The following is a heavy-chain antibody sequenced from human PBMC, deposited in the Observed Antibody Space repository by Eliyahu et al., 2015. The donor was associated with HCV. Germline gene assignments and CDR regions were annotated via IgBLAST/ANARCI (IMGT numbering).Heavy chain of an antibody. J-gene: IGHJ4*02. CDR2: ISSRSSYI. D-gene: IGHD2-2*01. Sequence: EVQLVESGGGLVKPGGSLRLSCAASGFTFSSYSMNWVRQAPGKGLEWVSSISSRSSYIYYADSVKGRFTISRDNAKNSLYLQMNSLRAEDTAVYYCARDRDSSTGDYWGQGTLVTVSS. V-gene: IGHV3-21*01. CDR3: ARDRDSSTGDY. CDR1: GFTFSSYS.